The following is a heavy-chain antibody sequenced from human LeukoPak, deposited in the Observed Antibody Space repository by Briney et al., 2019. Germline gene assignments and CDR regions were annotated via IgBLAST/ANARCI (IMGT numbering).Heavy chain of an antibody. CDR1: GGSISSGDYS. D-gene: IGHD3-22*01. Sequence: PPETLSLTCAVSGGSISSGDYSWSWIRQPPGKGLEWIGYIFYSGSTYYNPSLKSRVTISLDTSKNQFSLKLSSVTAADTAMYYCARVNTMIIVVSDAFDIWGQGTMVTVSS. CDR3: ARVNTMIIVVSDAFDI. CDR2: IFYSGST. V-gene: IGHV4-30-4*07. J-gene: IGHJ3*02.